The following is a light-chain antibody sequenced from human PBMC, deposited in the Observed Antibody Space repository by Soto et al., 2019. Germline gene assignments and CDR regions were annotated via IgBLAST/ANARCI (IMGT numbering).Light chain of an antibody. CDR2: GAS. J-gene: IGKJ5*01. V-gene: IGKV3-20*01. CDR1: QSVGRNY. Sequence: EIVLTQSPGTLSLSPGEGATLSCRPRQSVGRNYLAWFPQKPGQPPRLLISGASSRAAGIPDKFSGSGSGTDFTLTISRLEPEDFAAYFCQQYAEAPITFGQGTRLEIK. CDR3: QQYAEAPIT.